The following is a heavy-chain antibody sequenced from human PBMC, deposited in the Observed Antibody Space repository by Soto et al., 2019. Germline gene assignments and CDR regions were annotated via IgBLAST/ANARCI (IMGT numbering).Heavy chain of an antibody. CDR2: IKSKTDDGTT. V-gene: IGHV3-15*01. J-gene: IGHJ4*02. D-gene: IGHD3-9*01. CDR1: GFTFSNAW. Sequence: GGSLRLSCAASGFTFSNAWMSWVRQAPGKGLEWVGRIKSKTDDGTTDYAAPVKGRFTISRDDSKNTLYLQMNSLKTEDTAVYYCTTDGHYDILTGYDYWGQGTLVTVSS. CDR3: TTDGHYDILTGYDY.